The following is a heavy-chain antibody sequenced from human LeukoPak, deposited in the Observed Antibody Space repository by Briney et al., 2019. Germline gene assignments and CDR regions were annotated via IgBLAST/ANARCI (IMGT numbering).Heavy chain of an antibody. D-gene: IGHD3-22*01. CDR3: ARDSLGYDSSGYYFRGFDY. CDR1: GGTFSSYA. CDR2: IIPIFGTA. V-gene: IGHV1-69*05. J-gene: IGHJ4*02. Sequence: SVTVSCEASGGTFSSYAISWVRQAPGQGLEWMGRIIPIFGTANYAQKFQGRVTITTDESTSTAYMELSSLRSEDTAVYYCARDSLGYDSSGYYFRGFDYWGQGTLVTVSS.